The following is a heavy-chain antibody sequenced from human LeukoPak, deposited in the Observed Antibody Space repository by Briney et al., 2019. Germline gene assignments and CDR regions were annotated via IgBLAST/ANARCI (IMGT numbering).Heavy chain of an antibody. V-gene: IGHV3-7*01. J-gene: IGHJ4*02. CDR1: GFTFSNYW. CDR3: ARDVSY. Sequence: GGSLRLSCAAFGFTFSNYWMRWVRQAPGKGLEWVAGINQDGSEKYYVDSVKGRFTISRDNAKNSLYLQMNSLRVEDTAVYYCARDVSYWGQGTLVTVSS. D-gene: IGHD5/OR15-5a*01. CDR2: INQDGSEK.